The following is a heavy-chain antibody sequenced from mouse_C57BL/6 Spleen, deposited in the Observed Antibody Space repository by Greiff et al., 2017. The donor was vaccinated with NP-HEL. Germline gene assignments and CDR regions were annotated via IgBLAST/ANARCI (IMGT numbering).Heavy chain of an antibody. J-gene: IGHJ4*01. Sequence: VQLQQPGAELVRPGTSVKLSCKASGYTFTSYWMHWVKQRPGQGLEWIGVIDPSDSYTNYNQKFKGKATLTVDTSSSTAYMQLSSLTSEDSAVYYCARSVLYYYGSGAYAMDYWGQGTSVTVSS. D-gene: IGHD1-1*01. CDR1: GYTFTSYW. CDR2: IDPSDSYT. V-gene: IGHV1-59*01. CDR3: ARSVLYYYGSGAYAMDY.